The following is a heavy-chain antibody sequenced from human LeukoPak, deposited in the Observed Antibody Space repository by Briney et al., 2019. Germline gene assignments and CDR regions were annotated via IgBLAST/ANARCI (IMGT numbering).Heavy chain of an antibody. D-gene: IGHD6-6*01. Sequence: SETLSLTCTVSGGSISSYYCSWIRPPPGKGLEWIGYIYYSGSTNYNPSLKSRVTISVDTSKNQFSLKLSSVTAADTAVYYCARGGSSFPNYYYYYGMDVWGQGTTVTVSS. V-gene: IGHV4-59*01. CDR2: IYYSGST. CDR3: ARGGSSFPNYYYYYGMDV. CDR1: GGSISSYY. J-gene: IGHJ6*02.